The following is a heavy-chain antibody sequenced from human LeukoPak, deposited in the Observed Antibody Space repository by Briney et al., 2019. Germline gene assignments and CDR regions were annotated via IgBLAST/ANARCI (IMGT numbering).Heavy chain of an antibody. D-gene: IGHD1-26*01. J-gene: IGHJ4*02. CDR1: GFTFSSYA. CDR2: ISGSGGST. CDR3: AKVREDESGSYYDY. V-gene: IGHV3-23*01. Sequence: GGSLRLSCAASGFTFSSYAMSWVRQAPGKGLEWVSAISGSGGSTYYAGSVKGRFTISRDNSKNTLYLQMNSLRAEDTAVYYCAKVREDESGSYYDYWGQGTLVTVSS.